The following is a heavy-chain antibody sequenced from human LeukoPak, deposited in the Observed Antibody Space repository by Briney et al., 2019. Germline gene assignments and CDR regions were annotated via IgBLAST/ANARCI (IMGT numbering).Heavy chain of an antibody. D-gene: IGHD4-23*01. CDR1: GYNFNTYW. V-gene: IGHV5-51*01. CDR2: IRPMNSDV. J-gene: IGHJ4*02. Sequence: GESLKISCKGSGYNFNTYWVAWLRQLPGKGLEGMGIIRPMNSDVRYSPSFQGQVTISADRSINTAYLQWSSLTASDTAMYYCASRPFETAVVPWDFYWGQGTQVTVSS. CDR3: ASRPFETAVVPWDFY.